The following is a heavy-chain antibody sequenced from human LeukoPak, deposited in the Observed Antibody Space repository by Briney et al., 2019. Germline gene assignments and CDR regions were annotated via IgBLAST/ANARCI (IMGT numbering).Heavy chain of an antibody. CDR3: AKAPVTSCRGAYCYPFDS. Sequence: GGSLRLSCAASGFTLSTYAMNWVRQTPGKGLEWVAATSSSDAGTYHADSVRGRFTISRDNSKNTLYLQMNSLRAEDAAVYFCAKAPVTSCRGAYCYPFDSWGQGTLVTVSS. CDR2: TSSSDAGT. V-gene: IGHV3-23*01. CDR1: GFTLSTYA. D-gene: IGHD2-21*01. J-gene: IGHJ4*02.